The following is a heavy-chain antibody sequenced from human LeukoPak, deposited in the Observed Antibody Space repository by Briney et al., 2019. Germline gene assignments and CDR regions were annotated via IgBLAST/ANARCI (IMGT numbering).Heavy chain of an antibody. D-gene: IGHD5-24*01. V-gene: IGHV3-30*19. Sequence: GGSLRLSCAASGFILNDYGMHWVRQAPGKGLECVAVISKDGSNEYYADPGKGRFTISRDNSKNTLYLQMNSLRTEDTAVYYCVRDRGDGYNQIDYWGQGTLVTVSS. CDR2: ISKDGSNE. CDR3: VRDRGDGYNQIDY. CDR1: GFILNDYG. J-gene: IGHJ4*02.